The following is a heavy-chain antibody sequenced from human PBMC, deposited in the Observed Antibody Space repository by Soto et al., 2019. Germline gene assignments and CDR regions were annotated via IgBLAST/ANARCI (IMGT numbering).Heavy chain of an antibody. D-gene: IGHD6-13*01. Sequence: QITLKESGPTLVKPTQTFTLACTFSGFSLSTSGMGVGWIRQPPGKAMEWLALIYWDDDKRYSPSLKSRLTIHKDTSKNQVVLTMTTMAPVDTATYYCAHYSSTSSFDYWCQGTLVTVFS. J-gene: IGHJ4*02. CDR2: IYWDDDK. CDR3: AHYSSTSSFDY. CDR1: GFSLSTSGMG. V-gene: IGHV2-5*02.